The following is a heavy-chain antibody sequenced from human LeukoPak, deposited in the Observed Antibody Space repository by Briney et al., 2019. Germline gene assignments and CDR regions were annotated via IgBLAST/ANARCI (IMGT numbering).Heavy chain of an antibody. CDR1: GFTFSDYY. CDR2: ISTIGTTI. V-gene: IGHV3-11*01. D-gene: IGHD6-19*01. CDR3: AKVPFFYVSSGWYVDY. J-gene: IGHJ4*02. Sequence: GGSLRLSCAASGFTFSDYYMSWIRQAPGKGLEWVSYISTIGTTIYYADSVKGRFTISRDNAKNSLYLQVNSLRAEDTAVYYCAKVPFFYVSSGWYVDYWGQGTLVTVSS.